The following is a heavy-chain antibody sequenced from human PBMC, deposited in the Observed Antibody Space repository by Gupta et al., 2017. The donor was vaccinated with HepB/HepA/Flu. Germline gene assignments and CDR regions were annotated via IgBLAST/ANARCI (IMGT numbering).Heavy chain of an antibody. V-gene: IGHV3-30*18. CDR3: AKIPDDF. Sequence: QVHLVESGGGVVQPGRSLSLSCAASGFTFSSYGMNWVRQAPGKGLEWVAFISYDGSNKYYADSVKGRFTISRDNSKNTLDLQMSSLRAEDTAVYYCAKIPDDFWGQGTLVTVSS. J-gene: IGHJ4*02. CDR1: GFTFSSYG. CDR2: ISYDGSNK.